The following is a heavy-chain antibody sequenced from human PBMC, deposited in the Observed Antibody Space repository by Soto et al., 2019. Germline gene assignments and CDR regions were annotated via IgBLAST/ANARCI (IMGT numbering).Heavy chain of an antibody. Sequence: VGSLRLSCAGSGFTFANAWMSWVRQAPGKGLEWVGRIKSKTDGGTTDFAAPVKGRFSISRDDSKKMVFLQMDSLKTEDTAVYYCTTDFGSTSYGFDYWGQGALVTVSS. J-gene: IGHJ4*02. CDR1: GFTFANAW. CDR2: IKSKTDGGTT. D-gene: IGHD5-18*01. CDR3: TTDFGSTSYGFDY. V-gene: IGHV3-15*01.